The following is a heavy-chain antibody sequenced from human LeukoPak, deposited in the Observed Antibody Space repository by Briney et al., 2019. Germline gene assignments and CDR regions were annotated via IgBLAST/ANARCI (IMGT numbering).Heavy chain of an antibody. CDR2: IIPIFGTA. CDR1: GYTFTGYY. J-gene: IGHJ4*02. D-gene: IGHD4-17*01. CDR3: ARVYGDLHLDY. Sequence: SVKVSCKASGYTFTGYYMHWVRQAPGQGLEWMGGIIPIFGTANYAQKFQGRVTITADKSTSTAYMELSSLRSEDTAVYYCARVYGDLHLDYWGQGTLVTVSS. V-gene: IGHV1-69*06.